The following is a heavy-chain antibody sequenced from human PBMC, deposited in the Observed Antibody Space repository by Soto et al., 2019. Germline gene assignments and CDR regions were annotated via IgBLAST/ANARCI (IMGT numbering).Heavy chain of an antibody. Sequence: PGGSLRLSCAASGFTFSSYSMNWVRQAPGKGLEWVSSISSSSSYIYYADSVKGRFTISRDNAKNSLYLQMNSLRAEDTAVYYCARDQATGYGMDVWGQGTTVTVSS. CDR1: GFTFSSYS. CDR3: ARDQATGYGMDV. D-gene: IGHD5-12*01. J-gene: IGHJ6*02. V-gene: IGHV3-21*01. CDR2: ISSSSSYI.